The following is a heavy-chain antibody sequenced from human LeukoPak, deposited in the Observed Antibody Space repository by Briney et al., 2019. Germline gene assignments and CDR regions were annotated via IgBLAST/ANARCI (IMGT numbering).Heavy chain of an antibody. CDR1: GYTLTELS. V-gene: IGHV1-2*02. Sequence: ASVKVSCKVSGYTLTELSMHWVRQAPGQGLEWMGWINPNSGGTNYAQKFQGRVTMTRDTSISTAYMELSRLRSDDTAVYYCARELHDAFDIWGQGTMVTVSS. CDR2: INPNSGGT. J-gene: IGHJ3*02. CDR3: ARELHDAFDI. D-gene: IGHD2-15*01.